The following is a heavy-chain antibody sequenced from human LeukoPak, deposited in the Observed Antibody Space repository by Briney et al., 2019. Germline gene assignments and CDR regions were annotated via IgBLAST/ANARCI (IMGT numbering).Heavy chain of an antibody. CDR1: GYSFTTYW. V-gene: IGHV5-51*01. CDR2: FYPGDSDT. D-gene: IGHD6-19*01. CDR3: ARQFSSGWYYFDY. Sequence: GESLRISCKGSGYSFTTYWIGWVRQMPGKGLEWMGIFYPGDSDTRYSPSFQGQVTISADKSISTAYPQGSSLKASDTGMYYYARQFSSGWYYFDYWGQGTLVTVSS. J-gene: IGHJ4*02.